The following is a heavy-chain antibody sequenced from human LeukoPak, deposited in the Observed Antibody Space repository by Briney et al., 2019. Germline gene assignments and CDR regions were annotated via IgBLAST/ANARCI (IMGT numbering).Heavy chain of an antibody. CDR1: GGSISSGSYY. CDR2: IYTSGST. D-gene: IGHD1-7*01. V-gene: IGHV4-61*02. J-gene: IGHJ5*02. CDR3: AGGNNWNYGWFDP. Sequence: SETLSLTCTVSGGSISSGSYYWSWIRQPAGKGLEWIGRIYTSGSTNYNPSLKSRVTISVDTSKNQFSLKLSSVTAADTAVYYCAGGNNWNYGWFDPWGQGTLVTVSS.